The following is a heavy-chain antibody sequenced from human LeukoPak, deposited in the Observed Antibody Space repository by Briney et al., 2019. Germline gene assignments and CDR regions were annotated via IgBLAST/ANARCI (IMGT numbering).Heavy chain of an antibody. CDR1: GFTFSSYS. J-gene: IGHJ4*01. D-gene: IGHD3-10*01. Sequence: PGGSLRLSCAASGFTFSSYSMNLVRQAPGKGLEWVSYISSSSSTIYYADSVKGRFTISRYNAKNSLYLQMNSLRAEDTAVYYCARTSMVRGFLLLDYWGQGTLVTVSS. CDR2: ISSSSSTI. CDR3: ARTSMVRGFLLLDY. V-gene: IGHV3-48*01.